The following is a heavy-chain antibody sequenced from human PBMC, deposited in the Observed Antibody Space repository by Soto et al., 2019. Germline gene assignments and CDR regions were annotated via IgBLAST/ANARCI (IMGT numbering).Heavy chain of an antibody. CDR2: INGGSGNT. CDR3: ARERTVAGNDY. V-gene: IGHV1-8*02. Sequence: ASVKVSCKASGNTVPNYAIHWVRQAPGQGLEWMGWINGGSGNTDYAEKFQGRVTLTRNTSIGTVYMELSSLRSEDTAVYYCARERTVAGNDYWGQGTLVTVSS. CDR1: GNTVPNYA. D-gene: IGHD6-19*01. J-gene: IGHJ4*02.